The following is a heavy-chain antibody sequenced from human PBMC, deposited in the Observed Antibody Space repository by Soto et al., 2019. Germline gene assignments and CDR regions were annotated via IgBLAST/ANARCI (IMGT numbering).Heavy chain of an antibody. Sequence: EVQLVESGGGLVQPGGSLRLSCAASGFTFSSYWMSWVRQDPGKGLEWVANIKQDGSEKYYVDSVKGRFTISRDNAKNSLYLQMNSLRAEDTAVYYCARDRGGDYPDYWGQGTLVTVSS. CDR3: ARDRGGDYPDY. D-gene: IGHD4-17*01. CDR1: GFTFSSYW. J-gene: IGHJ4*02. V-gene: IGHV3-7*01. CDR2: IKQDGSEK.